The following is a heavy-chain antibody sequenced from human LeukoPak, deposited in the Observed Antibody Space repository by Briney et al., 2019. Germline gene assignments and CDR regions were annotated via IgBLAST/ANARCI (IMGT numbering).Heavy chain of an antibody. V-gene: IGHV1-46*01. Sequence: ASVKVSCKASGYTFTGYYMHWVRQAPRQGLEWMGIIKPSGGSTSYAQKFQGRVTMTRDTSTSTVYMELSSLRSEDTAVYYCAREDTAMVLDYWGQGTLVTVSS. CDR3: AREDTAMVLDY. J-gene: IGHJ4*02. CDR1: GYTFTGYY. CDR2: IKPSGGST. D-gene: IGHD5-18*01.